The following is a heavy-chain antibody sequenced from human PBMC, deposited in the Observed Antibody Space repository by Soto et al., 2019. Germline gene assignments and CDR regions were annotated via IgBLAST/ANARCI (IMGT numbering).Heavy chain of an antibody. D-gene: IGHD3-10*01. J-gene: IGHJ5*02. CDR2: IKGDGSET. Sequence: VQLVESGGGLVQPGGSLRLSCAASGFSLSDYWIHWVRQAPGKGLVWLSRIKGDGSETDYADSVRGRFTISRDNAKNTVYLQLNSLRVEDPAVYYCARDYHGSGNPWGQGTPVTVSS. CDR1: GFSLSDYW. CDR3: ARDYHGSGNP. V-gene: IGHV3-74*01.